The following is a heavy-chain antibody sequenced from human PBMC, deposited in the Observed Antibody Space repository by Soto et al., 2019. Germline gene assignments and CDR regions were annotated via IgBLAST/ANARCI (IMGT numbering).Heavy chain of an antibody. Sequence: EVQLVESGGGLVQPGGSLRLSCAASGFTFSGYWMHWVRQAPGKGLVWVSRINRDVSSTSYADSVKGRFTISRDNAKNTLYLQMNSLRAEDTAVYYCAVAVAGPTAIGYWGQGTLVTVSS. J-gene: IGHJ4*02. V-gene: IGHV3-74*01. CDR2: INRDVSST. CDR1: GFTFSGYW. D-gene: IGHD6-19*01. CDR3: AVAVAGPTAIGY.